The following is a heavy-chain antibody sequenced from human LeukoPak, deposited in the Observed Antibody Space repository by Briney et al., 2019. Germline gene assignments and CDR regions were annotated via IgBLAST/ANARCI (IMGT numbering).Heavy chain of an antibody. CDR3: ARDGHLWRALRYFDY. Sequence: PGGSLRLSCAASGFTFSNYGMHWVRQAPGKGLEWVAVIWYDGSNKYYADSVKGRFTISRDNSKNTLYLQMNSLRAEDTAVYYCARDGHLWRALRYFDYWGQGTLVTVSS. V-gene: IGHV3-33*01. D-gene: IGHD3-10*01. CDR1: GFTFSNYG. CDR2: IWYDGSNK. J-gene: IGHJ4*02.